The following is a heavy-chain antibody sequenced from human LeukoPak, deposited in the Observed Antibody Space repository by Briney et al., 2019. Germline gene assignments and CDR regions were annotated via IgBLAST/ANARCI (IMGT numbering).Heavy chain of an antibody. V-gene: IGHV3-30-3*01. J-gene: IGHJ4*02. CDR1: GFTFSSYA. CDR3: ARDPGDDGVGYFDY. CDR2: ISYDGSNK. Sequence: GGSLRLSCAASGFTFSSYAMHWVRQAPGKGLEWVAVISYDGSNKYYADSVKGRFTISRDNSKNTLYLQMNSPRAEDTAVYYCARDPGDDGVGYFDYWGQGTLVTVSS. D-gene: IGHD1-26*01.